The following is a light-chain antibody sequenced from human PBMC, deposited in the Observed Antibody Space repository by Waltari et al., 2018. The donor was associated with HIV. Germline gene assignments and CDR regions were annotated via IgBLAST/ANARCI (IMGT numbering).Light chain of an antibody. J-gene: IGLJ3*02. CDR2: DVS. CDR3: CSYATRYTWV. V-gene: IGLV2-11*01. CDR1: NSDVGTYKY. Sequence: QSALTQPRSVSGSPGQSVTISCTGTNSDVGTYKYVPWSQQHRGKAPKLMIYDVSKRASGVPDRFSGSKSGDTASLAISGLQAEDEGDYYCCSYATRYTWVFGGGTKLTVL.